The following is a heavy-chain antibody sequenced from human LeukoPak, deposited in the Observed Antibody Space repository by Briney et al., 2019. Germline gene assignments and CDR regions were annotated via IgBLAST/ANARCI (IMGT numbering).Heavy chain of an antibody. V-gene: IGHV3-33*01. CDR1: GFTFSSYG. CDR2: IWYDGSNK. Sequence: PGGSLRLSCAASGFTFSSYGMHWVRQAPGKGLEWVAVIWYDGSNKYYADSVKGRFTISRDNSKNTLYLQMNSLRAEDTAVYYCARDFGWDYGHAFDIWGQGTMVTVSS. CDR3: ARDFGWDYGHAFDI. D-gene: IGHD3-10*01. J-gene: IGHJ3*02.